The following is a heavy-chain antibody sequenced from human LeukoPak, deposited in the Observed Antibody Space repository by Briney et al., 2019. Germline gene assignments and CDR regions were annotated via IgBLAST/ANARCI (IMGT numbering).Heavy chain of an antibody. J-gene: IGHJ4*02. CDR2: IKTKTDGGTT. D-gene: IGHD4-17*01. CDR1: GFTFSNSL. Sequence: GSLRLSFAASGFTFSNSLMTLVRQAPGKGLGWGWRIKTKTDGGTTDYAASVKGRFTISRDDSKNALYLQMNSLKTEDTAVYYCTTAHYGDPKFDYWGQGTLVTVSS. CDR3: TTAHYGDPKFDY. V-gene: IGHV3-15*01.